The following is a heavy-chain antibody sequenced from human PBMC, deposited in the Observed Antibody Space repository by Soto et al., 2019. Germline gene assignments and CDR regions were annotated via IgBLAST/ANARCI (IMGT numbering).Heavy chain of an antibody. D-gene: IGHD5-18*01. J-gene: IGHJ6*02. Sequence: APVKVSCKASGYTFTGYYMHWVRQAPGQGLEWMGWINPNSGGTNYAQKFQGWVTMTRDTSISTAYMELSRLRSDDTAVYYCARDKQLWPYDYYGMDIWGPETTVNISS. CDR2: INPNSGGT. V-gene: IGHV1-2*04. CDR3: ARDKQLWPYDYYGMDI. CDR1: GYTFTGYY.